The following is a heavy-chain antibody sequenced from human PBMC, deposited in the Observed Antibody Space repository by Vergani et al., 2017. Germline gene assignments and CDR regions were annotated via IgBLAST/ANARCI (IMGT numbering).Heavy chain of an antibody. CDR3: AKDLEDWGHSRY. J-gene: IGHJ4*02. CDR1: GFTFDDYT. V-gene: IGHV3-43*01. D-gene: IGHD3-22*01. Sequence: EVQLVESGGVVVQPGGSLRLSCAASGFTFDDYTMHWVRQAPGKGLEWVSLISWDGGSTYYADSVKGRFTISRDNSKNTLYLQMNSLRAEDTAVYYCAKDLEDWGHSRYWGQGTLVTVSS. CDR2: ISWDGGST.